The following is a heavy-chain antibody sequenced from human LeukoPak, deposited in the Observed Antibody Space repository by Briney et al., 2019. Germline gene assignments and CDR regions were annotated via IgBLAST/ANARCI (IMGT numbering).Heavy chain of an antibody. V-gene: IGHV3-33*01. CDR2: IWYDGSNK. CDR1: GFTFSSYG. J-gene: IGHJ3*02. Sequence: GGSLRLSCAASGFTFSSYGMHWVRQAPGKGLEWVAAIWYDGSNKYYADSVKGRFTISRDNSKNTLYLQMNSLRAEDTAVYYCAREAHAFDIWGQGTMVTVSS. CDR3: AREAHAFDI.